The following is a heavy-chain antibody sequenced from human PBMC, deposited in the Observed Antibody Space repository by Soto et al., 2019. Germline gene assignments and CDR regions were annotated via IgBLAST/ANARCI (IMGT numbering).Heavy chain of an antibody. J-gene: IGHJ3*02. CDR2: IYYNGDT. CDR3: ARFSGNAFDI. Sequence: TSETLSLICSVSGGSISSSSYNWDWIRQPPGKGLEWIGTIYYNGDTDYNPSLKSRAAISVDASDFQFSLKLTSVTAADTSIYYCARFSGNAFDIWGHGTMVTVSS. CDR1: GGSISSSSYN. V-gene: IGHV4-39*01.